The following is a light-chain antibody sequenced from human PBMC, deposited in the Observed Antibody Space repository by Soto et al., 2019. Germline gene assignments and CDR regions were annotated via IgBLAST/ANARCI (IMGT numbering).Light chain of an antibody. V-gene: IGKV1-39*01. CDR3: QQSYSMTT. J-gene: IGKJ4*01. Sequence: DIQMTQSPSSLSASVGDRVTITCRASQNINRYLNWYQQKPGKAPKLLIYTASSLQSGVPSRFSGSGSGTDFTLTISRLQPEDFATYYCQQSYSMTTFGGGTKVEIK. CDR1: QNINRY. CDR2: TAS.